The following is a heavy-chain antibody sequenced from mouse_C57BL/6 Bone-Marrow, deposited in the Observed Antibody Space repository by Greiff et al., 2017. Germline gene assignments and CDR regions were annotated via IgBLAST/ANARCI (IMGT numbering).Heavy chain of an antibody. Sequence: QVQLQQPGAELVMPGASVKLSCKASGYTFTSYWMHWVKQRPGQGLEWIGEIDPSDSYTNYNQKFKGKSTLTVDKSSSTAYMQLSILTSEDSAVYYCARESYDGYYAMYYWGQGTSVTVSS. D-gene: IGHD2-3*01. V-gene: IGHV1-69*01. CDR1: GYTFTSYW. CDR3: ARESYDGYYAMYY. CDR2: IDPSDSYT. J-gene: IGHJ4*01.